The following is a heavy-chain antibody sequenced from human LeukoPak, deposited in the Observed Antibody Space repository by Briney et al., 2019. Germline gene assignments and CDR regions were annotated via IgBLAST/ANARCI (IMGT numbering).Heavy chain of an antibody. CDR1: GSTFDAYL. J-gene: IGHJ4*02. V-gene: IGHV3-7*01. CDR2: VNQDGTEQ. CDR3: ARRAYDYGDFFDY. Sequence: GGSLRLSCAVSGSTFDAYLMTWVRQAPGRGLEWVANVNQDGTEQYYVDSVRGRFTISRDNAKNSLYLQMNSLRDEDTALYYCARRAYDYGDFFDYWGQGTLVTVSS. D-gene: IGHD4-17*01.